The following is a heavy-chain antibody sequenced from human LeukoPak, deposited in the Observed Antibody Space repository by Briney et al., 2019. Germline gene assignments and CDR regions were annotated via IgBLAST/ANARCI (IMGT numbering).Heavy chain of an antibody. CDR1: GFTFSSYS. V-gene: IGHV3-21*01. CDR2: ISSSSSYI. D-gene: IGHD1-20*01. CDR3: ARDDNWAFDY. J-gene: IGHJ4*02. Sequence: GGSLRLSCAASGFTFSSYSMNWVRQAPGKGLEWVSSISSSSSYIYYADSVKGRFTISRDNAKNSLYLQMNSLRVEDTAVYYCARDDNWAFDYWGQGTLVTVSS.